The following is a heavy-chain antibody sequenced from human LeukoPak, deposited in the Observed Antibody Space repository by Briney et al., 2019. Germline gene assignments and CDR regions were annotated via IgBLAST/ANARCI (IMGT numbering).Heavy chain of an antibody. CDR2: IYYSGST. D-gene: IGHD6-19*01. Sequence: SETLTLTCTVSGGSISSYYWSWIRQPPGKGLEWIGYIYYSGSTNYNPSLKSRVTISVDTSKNQFSLKLSSVTAADTAVYYWARDRSSGFDYWGQGTLVTVSS. J-gene: IGHJ4*02. V-gene: IGHV4-59*01. CDR3: ARDRSSGFDY. CDR1: GGSISSYY.